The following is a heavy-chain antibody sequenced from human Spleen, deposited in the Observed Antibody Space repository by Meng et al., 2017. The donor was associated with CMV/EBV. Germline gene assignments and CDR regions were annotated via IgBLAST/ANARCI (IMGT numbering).Heavy chain of an antibody. J-gene: IGHJ1*01. D-gene: IGHD6-19*01. Sequence: KGSRYSFTSYWIGWVRQMPGKGLEWMGIIYPGDSDTRYSPSFQGQVTISADKSISTAYLQWSSLKASDTAMYYCARPSSGWYTEYFQHWGQGTLVTVSS. V-gene: IGHV5-51*01. CDR3: ARPSSGWYTEYFQH. CDR2: IYPGDSDT. CDR1: RYSFTSYW.